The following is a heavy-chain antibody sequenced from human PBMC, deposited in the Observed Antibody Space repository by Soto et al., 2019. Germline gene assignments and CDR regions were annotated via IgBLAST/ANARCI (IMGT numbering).Heavy chain of an antibody. CDR1: GFTFSSYW. Sequence: GGSLRLSCAASGFTFSSYWMHWVRQAPGKGLVWVSRINSDGSSTSYADSVKGRFTISRDNAKNTLYLQMNSLRAEDTAVYYCARDLPPYISVAGQDYYCYVMDVWGQGTTVTV. CDR2: INSDGSST. CDR3: ARDLPPYISVAGQDYYCYVMDV. V-gene: IGHV3-74*01. D-gene: IGHD6-19*01. J-gene: IGHJ6*01.